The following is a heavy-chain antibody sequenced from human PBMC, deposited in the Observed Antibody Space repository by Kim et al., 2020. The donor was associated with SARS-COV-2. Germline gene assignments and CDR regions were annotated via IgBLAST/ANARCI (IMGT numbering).Heavy chain of an antibody. CDR3: VRGPTYGVRADYFDS. Sequence: GGSLRLSCAASGFAFSSHWMIWVRQAPGKGLEWVANIKRGGGEKNYVDSVKGRFTISRDDAKNSLYLQMDSLRFEDTAIYYCVRGPTYGVRADYFDSWGQGTLVTVSS. J-gene: IGHJ4*02. CDR1: GFAFSSHW. CDR2: IKRGGGEK. V-gene: IGHV3-7*03. D-gene: IGHD4-17*01.